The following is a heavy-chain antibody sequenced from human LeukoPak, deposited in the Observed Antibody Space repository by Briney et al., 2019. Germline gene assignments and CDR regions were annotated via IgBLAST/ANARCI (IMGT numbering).Heavy chain of an antibody. CDR3: AKLSEYSFDS. D-gene: IGHD6-6*01. J-gene: IGHJ4*02. V-gene: IGHV3-7*02. CDR1: GFTFSGYW. Sequence: QPGGSLRLSCTAPGFTFSGYWMTSVRHPPGKRLEWVANIKSDGSEKYYVDSVKGRFTVSRDNTKNSLSLQLNSLRAEDTAVYYCAKLSEYSFDSRGQGTQVTVSS. CDR2: IKSDGSEK.